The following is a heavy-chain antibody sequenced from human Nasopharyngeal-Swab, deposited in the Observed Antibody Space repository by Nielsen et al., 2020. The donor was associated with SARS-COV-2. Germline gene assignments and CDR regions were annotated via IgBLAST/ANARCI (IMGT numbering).Heavy chain of an antibody. V-gene: IGHV4-34*01. CDR2: ISSSGTT. Sequence: SETLSLTCDVNGGPFSSFSWSWIRQSPGKGLEWIGEISSSGTTNYNPSLQNPSLNGRVTLSLTSSDNQFSLEVTSVAVADTAVYYCARGVKRSGNWYFDLWGRGALVTVSS. D-gene: IGHD1-26*01. J-gene: IGHJ2*01. CDR1: GGPFSSFS. CDR3: ARGVKRSGNWYFDL.